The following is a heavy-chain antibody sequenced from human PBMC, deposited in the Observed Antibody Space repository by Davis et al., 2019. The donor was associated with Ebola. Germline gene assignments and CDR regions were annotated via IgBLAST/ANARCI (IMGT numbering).Heavy chain of an antibody. CDR2: IYARESDI. Sequence: ESLKISCKGSGYSFTSYWIGWVRQMPGKGLEWMGSIYARESDIRYSPSFQGQVTISADKSISTAYLQWSSLKASDTAMYYCARESYCTGGVCYYRYWGQGTLVTVSS. D-gene: IGHD2-8*02. J-gene: IGHJ4*02. CDR1: GYSFTSYW. V-gene: IGHV5-51*01. CDR3: ARESYCTGGVCYYRY.